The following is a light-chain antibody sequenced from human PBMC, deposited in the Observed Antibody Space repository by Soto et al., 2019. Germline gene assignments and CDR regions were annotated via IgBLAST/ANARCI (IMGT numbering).Light chain of an antibody. CDR3: LPRSNWPLT. J-gene: IGKJ3*01. V-gene: IGKV3-11*01. CDR2: DAS. CDR1: QSVSSY. Sequence: EIVLTQSPATLSLSPGERATLSCRASQSVSSYLAWYQQKPGQAPRLLIYDASNRATGIPARFSGSGSGTDFTRSLSSLEPEDFAVYYCLPRSNWPLTFCPRNTVDIK.